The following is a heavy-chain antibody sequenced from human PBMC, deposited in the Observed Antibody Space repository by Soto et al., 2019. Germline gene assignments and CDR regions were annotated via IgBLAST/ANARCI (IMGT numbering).Heavy chain of an antibody. CDR1: GFTFSDYG. CDR3: AKPLWFGESVFDP. Sequence: VQLSQSGGGLVQPGGSLRLSCAASGFTFSDYGMSWVRQAPGKGLEWVSTIRGSAGNTYYVDSVKGRFTISRDDYTNTVYLQMNSLRAEDTAVYYCAKPLWFGESVFDPWGQGTLVIVSS. CDR2: IRGSAGNT. D-gene: IGHD3-10*01. J-gene: IGHJ5*02. V-gene: IGHV3-23*01.